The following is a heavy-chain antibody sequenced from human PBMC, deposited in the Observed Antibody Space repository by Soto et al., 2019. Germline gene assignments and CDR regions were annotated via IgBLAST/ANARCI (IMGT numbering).Heavy chain of an antibody. D-gene: IGHD5-12*01. V-gene: IGHV4-4*02. CDR1: GASTGTNNW. CDR3: AVPGRGDFDY. Sequence: PSETLSLTCAVSGASTGTNNWWSWVRQPPGKGLEWIGEVYHSGTTNCNPSLKSRVTISIDKSKNQFSPTLTSMTAADTALYYCAVPGRGDFDYWSQGTLVTVSS. CDR2: VYHSGTT. J-gene: IGHJ4*02.